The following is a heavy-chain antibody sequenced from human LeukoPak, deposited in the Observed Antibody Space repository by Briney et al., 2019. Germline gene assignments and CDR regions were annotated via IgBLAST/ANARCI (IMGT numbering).Heavy chain of an antibody. Sequence: GGSLRLSCAASGFSFSSYWMTWVRQAPGKGLELVANINQDGSARNHVDSVKGRFTISRDNVMDSLSLQMDSLRAEDTAIYYCAKTVIDAGILDFWGQGTLVTVSS. V-gene: IGHV3-7*03. CDR1: GFSFSSYW. CDR2: INQDGSAR. CDR3: AKTVIDAGILDF. D-gene: IGHD2/OR15-2a*01. J-gene: IGHJ4*02.